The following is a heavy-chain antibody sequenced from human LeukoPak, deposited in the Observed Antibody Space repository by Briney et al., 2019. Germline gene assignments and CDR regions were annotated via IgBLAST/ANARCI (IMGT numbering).Heavy chain of an antibody. V-gene: IGHV4-34*01. CDR3: PRGRGVGRSRGFIPYGMDV. CDR1: GGSFSVYN. Sequence: SETLSLTCAVSGGSFSVYNWGWLRQPPGKGLEWIGEVSDGGGTDYNPSLKSRVTMSVDTSKNQFSLRLSSVTAADTAVHYCPRGRGVGRSRGFIPYGMDVWGQGTTVIVSS. J-gene: IGHJ6*02. CDR2: VSDGGGT. D-gene: IGHD3-10*01.